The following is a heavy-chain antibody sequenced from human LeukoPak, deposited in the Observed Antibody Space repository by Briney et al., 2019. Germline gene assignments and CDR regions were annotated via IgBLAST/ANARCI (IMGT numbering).Heavy chain of an antibody. Sequence: GESLKISCKGSGYSFTNYWIGWVRQMPGKGLEWMGIIYPGDSDTRYSPSFQGQVTISADKSINTAYLQWSSLKASDTAVYYCARGNRPYGEHEAFDIWGHGTTVTVSP. J-gene: IGHJ3*02. CDR1: GYSFTNYW. D-gene: IGHD3-10*01. V-gene: IGHV5-51*01. CDR2: IYPGDSDT. CDR3: ARGNRPYGEHEAFDI.